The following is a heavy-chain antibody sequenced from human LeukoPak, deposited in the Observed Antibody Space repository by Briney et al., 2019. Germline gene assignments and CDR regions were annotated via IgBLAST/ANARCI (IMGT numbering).Heavy chain of an antibody. Sequence: PGRSLRLSCAASGFTFSSYGMHWVRQAPGKGLEWVAVISYDGSNKYYADSVKGRFTISRDNSKNTLYLQMNSLRAEDTAVYYCAIVGKTTYYYDSSGSNYFDYWGQGTLVTVSS. CDR1: GFTFSSYG. CDR3: AIVGKTTYYYDSSGSNYFDY. D-gene: IGHD3-22*01. J-gene: IGHJ4*02. CDR2: ISYDGSNK. V-gene: IGHV3-30*03.